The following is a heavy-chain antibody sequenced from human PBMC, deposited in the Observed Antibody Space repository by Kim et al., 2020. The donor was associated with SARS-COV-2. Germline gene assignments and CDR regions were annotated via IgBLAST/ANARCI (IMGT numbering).Heavy chain of an antibody. CDR2: INKDGSEK. CDR1: GFTFTTSW. CDR3: ARGRGAA. J-gene: IGHJ5*02. V-gene: IGHV3-7*01. Sequence: GGSLRLSCAASGFTFTTSWMPWVRQVPGKGLGWVANINKDGSEKYYVDSVKGRFTISRDNAKNSLYLQMNSLRAEDTAVYYCARGRGAAWGQGTLITVSS.